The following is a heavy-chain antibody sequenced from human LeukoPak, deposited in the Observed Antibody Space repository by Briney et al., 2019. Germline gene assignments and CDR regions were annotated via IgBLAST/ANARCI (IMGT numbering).Heavy chain of an antibody. V-gene: IGHV4-59*01. CDR2: IYYSGSP. CDR1: GGSISSYY. CDR3: ARVIGCSVGSCPNPWFDP. J-gene: IGHJ5*02. D-gene: IGHD2-15*01. Sequence: PSQTLSLTCTVSGGSISSYYWTWIRQPPGKGLECIGYIYYSGSPYYNPSLKNRVTISVDTSKNQFSLKLNSVTAADTAVYYCARVIGCSVGSCPNPWFDPWGQGTLVTVSS.